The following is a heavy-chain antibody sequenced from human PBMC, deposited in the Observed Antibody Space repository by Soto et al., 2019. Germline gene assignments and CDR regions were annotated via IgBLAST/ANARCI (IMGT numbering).Heavy chain of an antibody. V-gene: IGHV3-30-3*01. D-gene: IGHD3-10*01. CDR1: GFTFSSYA. CDR3: ARDLELLWFGELSDYYYYGMDV. J-gene: IGHJ6*02. CDR2: ISYDGSNK. Sequence: GGSLRLSCAASGFTFSSYAMHWVRQAPGKGLEWVAVISYDGSNKYYADSVKGRFTISRDNSKNTLYLQMNSLRAEDTAVYYCARDLELLWFGELSDYYYYGMDVWGQGTTVTVSS.